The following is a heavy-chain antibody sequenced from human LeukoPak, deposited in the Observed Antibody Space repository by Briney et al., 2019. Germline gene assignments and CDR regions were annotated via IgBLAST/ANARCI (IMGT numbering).Heavy chain of an antibody. CDR1: GFTFSSYG. CDR2: IRYDGSNK. CDR3: AKDSYGNYRGAFDI. J-gene: IGHJ3*02. D-gene: IGHD4-11*01. V-gene: IGHV3-30*02. Sequence: GGSLRLSCAASGFTFSSYGMHWVRQAPGKGLEWVAFIRYDGSNKYYADSVKGRFTISRDNSKNTLYLQMNSLRAEDTAVYYFAKDSYGNYRGAFDIWGQGTMVTVSS.